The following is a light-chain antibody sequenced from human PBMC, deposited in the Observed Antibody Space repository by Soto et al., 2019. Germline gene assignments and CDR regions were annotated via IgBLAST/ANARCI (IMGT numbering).Light chain of an antibody. CDR3: ASYAGGNKV. CDR2: EVT. CDR1: SSDVGGYNF. J-gene: IGLJ1*01. V-gene: IGLV2-8*01. Sequence: QSALTQPPSASGSPGQSVTISCTGTSSDVGGYNFVSWYQQHPGKAPKLVIYEVTKRPSVVPDRFSGSKSGNTASLTVSGLLPEDDADYYCASYAGGNKVFGTGTKVTVL.